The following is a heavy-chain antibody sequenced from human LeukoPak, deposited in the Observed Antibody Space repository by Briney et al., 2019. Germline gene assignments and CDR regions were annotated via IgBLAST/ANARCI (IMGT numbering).Heavy chain of an antibody. CDR2: IYPGDSDT. J-gene: IGHJ4*02. Sequence: GESLKISCKGSGYSFTSYWIGWVRQMPRKGLEWMGIIYPGDSDTRYSPSFQGQVTISADKSISTAYLQWSSLKASDTAMYYCARGRPGIAVAGTSEYYFDYWGQGTLVTVSS. CDR1: GYSFTSYW. D-gene: IGHD6-19*01. CDR3: ARGRPGIAVAGTSEYYFDY. V-gene: IGHV5-51*01.